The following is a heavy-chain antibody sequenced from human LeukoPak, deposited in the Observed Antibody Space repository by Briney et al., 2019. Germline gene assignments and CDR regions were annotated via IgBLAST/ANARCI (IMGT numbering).Heavy chain of an antibody. Sequence: GGSLRLSCAASGFTLSSYAMSWVRQAPGKGLEWVSAISGSGGSTYYADSVKGRFTISRDNSKNTLYLQMNSLRAEDTAVYYCAKDFYGSGWHLYNWFDPWGQGTLVTVSS. V-gene: IGHV3-23*01. CDR2: ISGSGGST. J-gene: IGHJ5*02. CDR1: GFTLSSYA. CDR3: AKDFYGSGWHLYNWFDP. D-gene: IGHD6-19*01.